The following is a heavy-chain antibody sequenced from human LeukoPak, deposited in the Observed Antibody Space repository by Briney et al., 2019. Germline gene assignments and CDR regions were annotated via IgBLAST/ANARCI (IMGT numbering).Heavy chain of an antibody. CDR2: IIPIVGTA. D-gene: IGHD3-9*01. V-gene: IGHV1-69*01. CDR3: ARDHSDILTGPPYYYYGMDV. J-gene: IGHJ6*04. Sequence: SVKVSCKASGGTFSSYAISWVRQARGQGLEWMGGIIPIVGTANYAQKFQGRVTITADESTSTAYMELSSLRSEDTAVYYCARDHSDILTGPPYYYYGMDVWGKGTTVTVSS. CDR1: GGTFSSYA.